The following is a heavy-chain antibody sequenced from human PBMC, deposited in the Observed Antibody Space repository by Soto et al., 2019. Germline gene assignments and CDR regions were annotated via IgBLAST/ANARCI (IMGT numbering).Heavy chain of an antibody. Sequence: QVQLVESGGGVIQPGTSLSLSCGSSGFTFRSFGMYWVRQAPGKGLEWVAVVSYDGNHKYYADSVKGRFTVSRDNAKXXLDLQMKSLRFEDTPVYYCVGDVGRQLVLNYGMDVWGQGTTVTVSS. CDR1: GFTFRSFG. J-gene: IGHJ6*01. V-gene: IGHV3-30*03. CDR3: VGDVGRQLVLNYGMDV. CDR2: VSYDGNHK. D-gene: IGHD6-13*01.